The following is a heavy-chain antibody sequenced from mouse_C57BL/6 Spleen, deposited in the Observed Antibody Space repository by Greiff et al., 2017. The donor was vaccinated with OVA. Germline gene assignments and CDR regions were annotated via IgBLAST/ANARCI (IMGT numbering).Heavy chain of an antibody. J-gene: IGHJ4*01. V-gene: IGHV1-82*01. CDR3: ARNGRNFYAMDY. CDR2: IYPGDGDT. Sequence: QVQLQQSGPELVKPGASVKISCKASGYAFSSSWLNWVKQRPGKGLEWIGRIYPGDGDTNYNGKFKGKATLTADKSSSTAYMQLSSLTSEDSAVYFCARNGRNFYAMDYWGQGTSVTVSS. CDR1: GYAFSSSW. D-gene: IGHD2-1*01.